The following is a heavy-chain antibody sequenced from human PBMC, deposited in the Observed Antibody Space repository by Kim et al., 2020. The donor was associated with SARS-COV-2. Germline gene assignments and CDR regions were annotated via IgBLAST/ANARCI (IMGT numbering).Heavy chain of an antibody. V-gene: IGHV4-39*01. CDR1: GGSISSSSYY. J-gene: IGHJ3*02. CDR3: ARLRGAAAPGEVAFDI. Sequence: SETLSLTCTVSGGSISSSSYYWGWIRQPPGKGLEWIGSIYYSGSTYYNPSLKSRVTISVDTSKNQFSLKLSSVTAADTAVYYCARLRGAAAPGEVAFDIWGQGTMVTVSS. CDR2: IYYSGST. D-gene: IGHD6-13*01.